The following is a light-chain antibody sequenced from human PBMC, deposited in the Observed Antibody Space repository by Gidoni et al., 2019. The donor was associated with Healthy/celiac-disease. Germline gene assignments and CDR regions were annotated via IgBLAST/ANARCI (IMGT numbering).Light chain of an antibody. CDR1: QSVLYSSNNKNY. Sequence: DIVMTQSPASLAVSLGERATINCKSSQSVLYSSNNKNYLAWYQQKPGQPPKLLIYWASTRESGVPDRFSGSGSGTDFTLTISSLQAEDVAVYYCQQYYSTPYTVGQGTKLEIK. V-gene: IGKV4-1*01. J-gene: IGKJ2*01. CDR2: WAS. CDR3: QQYYSTPYT.